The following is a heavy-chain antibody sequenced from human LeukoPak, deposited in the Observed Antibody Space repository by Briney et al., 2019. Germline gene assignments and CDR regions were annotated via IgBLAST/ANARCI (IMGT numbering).Heavy chain of an antibody. CDR1: GYTLTGYY. D-gene: IGHD5-18*01. CDR2: INPNSGGT. V-gene: IGHV1-2*02. J-gene: IGHJ4*02. Sequence: DSVKVSCKASGYTLTGYYMHWVRQAAGQGLEWMGWINPNSGGTNYAQKFQGRVTMTRDTSISTAYMERSRLRSDDTAVYYCARGEGYSYGSADYWGQGTLVTVSS. CDR3: ARGEGYSYGSADY.